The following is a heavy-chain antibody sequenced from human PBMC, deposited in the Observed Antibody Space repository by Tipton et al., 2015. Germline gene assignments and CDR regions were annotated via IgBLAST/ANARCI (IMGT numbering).Heavy chain of an antibody. CDR3: ARLAPVGGPCHDTFDL. J-gene: IGHJ3*01. CDR2: IYYSGNP. Sequence: TLSLTCTVSGGSISIGGYYWVWIRQPPGKGLEWVGRIYYSGNPSYNPSLESRVNISVDTSKNQFSLKVNSVTAADTAVYYCARLAPVGGPCHDTFDLWGQGRLVTVSS. D-gene: IGHD4-23*01. CDR1: GGSISIGGYY. V-gene: IGHV4-39*01.